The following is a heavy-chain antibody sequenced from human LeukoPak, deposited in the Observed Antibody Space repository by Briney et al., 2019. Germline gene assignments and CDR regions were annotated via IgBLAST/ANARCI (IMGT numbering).Heavy chain of an antibody. CDR3: ARLSHSYDFWSGYYNYYYYMDV. V-gene: IGHV1-2*02. D-gene: IGHD3-3*01. CDR1: GYTFTGYY. Sequence: GASVKVSCKASGYTFTGYYMHWVRQAPGQGLEWMGWINPNSGGTNYAQKFQGRVTMARDTSISTAYMELSRLRSDDTAVYYCARLSHSYDFWSGYYNYYYYMDVWGKGTTVTVSS. J-gene: IGHJ6*03. CDR2: INPNSGGT.